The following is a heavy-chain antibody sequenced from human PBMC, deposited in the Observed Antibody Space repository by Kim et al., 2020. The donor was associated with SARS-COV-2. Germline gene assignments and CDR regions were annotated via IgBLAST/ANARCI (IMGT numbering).Heavy chain of an antibody. J-gene: IGHJ4*02. CDR3: ARNYFDY. V-gene: IGHV3-33*05. Sequence: GGSLRLSCAASGFTFSSYGMHWVRQAPGKGLEWVAIISYDGSNKYYADSVKGRFTISRDNSKNTLYLQMNSLRAEDTAVYYCARNYFDYWGQGTLVTVSS. CDR2: ISYDGSNK. CDR1: GFTFSSYG.